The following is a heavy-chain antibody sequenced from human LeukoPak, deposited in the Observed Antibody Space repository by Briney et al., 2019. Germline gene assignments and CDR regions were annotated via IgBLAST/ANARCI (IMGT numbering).Heavy chain of an antibody. D-gene: IGHD5-18*01. CDR1: GGSISRSVHY. V-gene: IGHV4-39*07. CDR3: ARDVDTAMVFDY. CDR2: AYYTGGP. Sequence: SETLSHTCVVSGGSISRSVHYWAWFRQSPGKGLEWIGTAYYTGGPDYNPSLSSRVTISVDTSKNQFYLNLTSGTAADTALYYCARDVDTAMVFDYWGQGTLVTLSS. J-gene: IGHJ4*02.